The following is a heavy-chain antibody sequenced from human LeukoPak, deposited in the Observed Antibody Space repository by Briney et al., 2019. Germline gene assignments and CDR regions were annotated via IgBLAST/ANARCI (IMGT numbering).Heavy chain of an antibody. CDR1: GFXFRTYA. V-gene: IGHV3-30-3*01. J-gene: IGHJ6*02. D-gene: IGHD3-22*01. CDR3: ARDSHYYDPGGYYSRGEYYHHGMDA. CDR2: VSYDGSNK. Sequence: PGGSLRLSCVVSGFXFRTYAIHWVRQAPGKGLEWVAVVSYDGSNKYYADSVQGRFTISRDNSRNTLHLQMNSLRAEDTAVYYCARDSHYYDPGGYYSRGEYYHHGMDAWGQGTTVTASS.